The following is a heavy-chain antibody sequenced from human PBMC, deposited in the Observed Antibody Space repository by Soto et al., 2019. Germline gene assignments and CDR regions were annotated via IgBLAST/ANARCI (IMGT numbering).Heavy chain of an antibody. CDR1: GYTFTSYD. V-gene: IGHV1-8*01. J-gene: IGHJ5*02. Sequence: QVQLVQSGAEVKKPGASVKVSCKASGYTFTSYDINWVRQATGQGLEWMGWMNPNSGNTGYAQKFQGRVTMTRNTSISTAYMELSSLRSEDTAVYYCASGPSKVVAAKSWFDPWGQGTLVTVSS. CDR3: ASGPSKVVAAKSWFDP. CDR2: MNPNSGNT. D-gene: IGHD2-15*01.